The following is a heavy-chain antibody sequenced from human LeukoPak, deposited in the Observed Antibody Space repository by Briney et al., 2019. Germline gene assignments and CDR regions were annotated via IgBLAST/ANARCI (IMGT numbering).Heavy chain of an antibody. CDR1: GGSISSYY. V-gene: IGHV4-59*01. D-gene: IGHD5-18*01. J-gene: IGHJ4*02. CDR3: ARVEGYNYGYGFDY. Sequence: SETLSLTCTVSGGSISSYYWSWIRQPPGKGLGWIGYIYYSGSTNYSPSLKSRVTISVDTSKNQFSLKLSSVAAADTAVYYCARVEGYNYGYGFDYWGQGTLVTVSS. CDR2: IYYSGST.